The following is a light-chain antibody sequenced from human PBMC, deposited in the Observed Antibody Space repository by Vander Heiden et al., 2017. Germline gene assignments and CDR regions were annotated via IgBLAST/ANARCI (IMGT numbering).Light chain of an antibody. CDR3: QQYYSRFRR. V-gene: IGKV4-1*01. Sequence: DIVMTPSPDSLAVPLGERATINRKSSQSVLSSSNNKNYLAWYQQKPGQPPKLLIYWASTRESGVPDRFSGSGSGTDFTLTISSLQAEDVAVYYCQQYYSRFRRFGQGTKVEFK. J-gene: IGKJ1*01. CDR1: QSVLSSSNNKNY. CDR2: WAS.